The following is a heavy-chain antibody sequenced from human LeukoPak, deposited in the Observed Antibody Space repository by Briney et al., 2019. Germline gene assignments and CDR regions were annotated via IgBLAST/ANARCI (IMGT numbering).Heavy chain of an antibody. J-gene: IGHJ4*02. CDR2: ISGSGGST. D-gene: IGHD4-17*01. V-gene: IGHV3-23*01. Sequence: GGSLRLSCAASGFTFSTYAMSWVRQAPGKGLEWVSAISGSGGSTYYTDSVRGRFTISRDNSKNTLYLQMISLRAEDTAVYYCANASVSTVTTGDFDYWGQGTLVTVSS. CDR3: ANASVSTVTTGDFDY. CDR1: GFTFSTYA.